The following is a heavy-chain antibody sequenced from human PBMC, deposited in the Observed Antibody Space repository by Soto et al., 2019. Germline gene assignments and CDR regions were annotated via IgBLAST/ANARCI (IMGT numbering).Heavy chain of an antibody. CDR1: GGSIISGGYY. V-gene: IGHV4-31*03. J-gene: IGHJ1*01. CDR2: IYYSGST. Sequence: SETLSLTCTVSGGSIISGGYYWIWIRQHPGKGLEWIGYIYYSGSTYYSPSLKSRVTISVDTSKNQFSLKLSSVTAADTAVYYCARVFQDDSSGYYPTLEYFQHWGQGTLVTVSS. CDR3: ARVFQDDSSGYYPTLEYFQH. D-gene: IGHD3-22*01.